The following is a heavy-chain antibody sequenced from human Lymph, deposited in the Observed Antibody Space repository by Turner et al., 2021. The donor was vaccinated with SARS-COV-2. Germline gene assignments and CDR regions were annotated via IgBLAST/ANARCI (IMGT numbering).Heavy chain of an antibody. V-gene: IGHV3-53*02. CDR1: GIIVSRNY. Sequence: EVQLVETGGGLIQPGGSLRLSCAASGIIVSRNYMKWVRQAPGKGLGLVSVIYSGGTTYYADSVKGRFTISRDNSKNTLYLQMNSLRVEDTAVYYCARDLGTYGMDVWGQGTTVTVSS. D-gene: IGHD6-13*01. J-gene: IGHJ6*02. CDR3: ARDLGTYGMDV. CDR2: IYSGGTT.